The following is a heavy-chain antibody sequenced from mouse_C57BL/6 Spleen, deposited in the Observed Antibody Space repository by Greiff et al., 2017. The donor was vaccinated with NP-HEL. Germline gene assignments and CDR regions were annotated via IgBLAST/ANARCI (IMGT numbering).Heavy chain of an antibody. J-gene: IGHJ2*01. V-gene: IGHV1-52*01. D-gene: IGHD1-1*01. CDR1: GYTFTSYW. CDR2: IDPSDSET. Sequence: QVQLQQSGAELVRPGSSVKLSCKASGYTFTSYWMHWVKQRPIQGLEWIGNIDPSDSETHYNQKFKDKATLTVDKSSSTAYMQLSSLTSEDSAVYYCALYYGSSSYYFDYWGQGTTLTVSS. CDR3: ALYYGSSSYYFDY.